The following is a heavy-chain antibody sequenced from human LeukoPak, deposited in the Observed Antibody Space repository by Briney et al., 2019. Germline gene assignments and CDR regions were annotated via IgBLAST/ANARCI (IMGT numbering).Heavy chain of an antibody. CDR3: ARGNLGVTPFDY. CDR2: IYSGGTI. D-gene: IGHD2-21*02. Sequence: GGSLRLSCAASGFTVSSNYMSWVRQARGKGREWVSVIYSGGTIYYTDSVKGRFTISRDNSKNTLYLQMNSLRAEDTAVYYCARGNLGVTPFDYWGQGTLVTVSS. V-gene: IGHV3-53*01. J-gene: IGHJ4*02. CDR1: GFTVSSNY.